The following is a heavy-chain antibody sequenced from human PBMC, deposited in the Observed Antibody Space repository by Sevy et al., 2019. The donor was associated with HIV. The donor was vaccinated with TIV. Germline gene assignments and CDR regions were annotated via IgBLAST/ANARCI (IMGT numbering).Heavy chain of an antibody. CDR2: ISGSGGST. Sequence: GGSLRLSCAASGFTFSSYAMSWVRQAPGKGLEWVSAISGSGGSTYYADSVKGRFTISRVNSKNTLYLQMNSLRAEDTAVYYCSKVDSSGSYSVSGFDYWGQGTLVTVSS. CDR1: GFTFSSYA. V-gene: IGHV3-23*01. D-gene: IGHD3-22*01. J-gene: IGHJ4*02. CDR3: SKVDSSGSYSVSGFDY.